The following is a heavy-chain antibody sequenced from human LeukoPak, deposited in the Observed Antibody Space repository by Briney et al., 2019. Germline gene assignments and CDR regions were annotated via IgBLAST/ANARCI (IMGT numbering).Heavy chain of an antibody. J-gene: IGHJ5*02. CDR1: GFTFSSYG. CDR2: ISGSGGST. CDR3: AKVPGYCSSTSCYLSWFDP. V-gene: IGHV3-23*01. Sequence: GGSLRLSCAASGFTFSSYGMSWVRQAPGKGLEWVSAISGSGGSTYYADSVKGRFTISRDNSKNTLYLQMNSLRAEDTAVYYCAKVPGYCSSTSCYLSWFDPWGQGTLVTVSS. D-gene: IGHD2-2*01.